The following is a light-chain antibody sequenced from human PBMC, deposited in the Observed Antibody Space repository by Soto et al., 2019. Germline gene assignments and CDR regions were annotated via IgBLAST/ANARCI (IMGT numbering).Light chain of an antibody. CDR3: QQYNNWPLYT. V-gene: IGKV1-39*01. Sequence: DIQMTQSPSSLSASVGDRVTITCRASQSINKYLNWYQQKPGKAPKLLIFAASSMQSGVPLRFSGSGSGTDFTLTISSLQPEDFAVYYCQQYNNWPLYTFGQGTKLEIK. CDR2: AAS. CDR1: QSINKY. J-gene: IGKJ2*01.